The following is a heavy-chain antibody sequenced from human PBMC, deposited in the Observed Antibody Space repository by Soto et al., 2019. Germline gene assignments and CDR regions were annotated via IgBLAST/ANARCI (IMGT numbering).Heavy chain of an antibody. Sequence: TLSLTCTVSGASISNGGYYWSWIRQQPGKGLEWIGYIFYSGRTYYNPSLKSRVSISVDTSKNQFSLKLSSVTAADTAVYYCASSSRDGYNAVDYWGQGTLVTVSS. V-gene: IGHV4-31*03. J-gene: IGHJ4*02. CDR3: ASSSRDGYNAVDY. CDR1: GASISNGGYY. D-gene: IGHD5-12*01. CDR2: IFYSGRT.